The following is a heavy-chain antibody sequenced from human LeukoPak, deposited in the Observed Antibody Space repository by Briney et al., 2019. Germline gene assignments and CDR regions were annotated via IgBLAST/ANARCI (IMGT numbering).Heavy chain of an antibody. D-gene: IGHD4-17*01. J-gene: IGHJ6*02. CDR2: IKQDGSEK. CDR3: ARNTAVTITYYYYYYYYGMDV. V-gene: IGHV3-7*01. CDR1: GFTFSSYW. Sequence: GGSLRLSCAASGFTFSSYWMSWVRQAPGKGLEWVANIKQDGSEKYYVDSVKGRFTISRDNAKNSLYLQMNSLRAEDTAVYYCARNTAVTITYYYYYYYYGMDVWGQGTTVTVSS.